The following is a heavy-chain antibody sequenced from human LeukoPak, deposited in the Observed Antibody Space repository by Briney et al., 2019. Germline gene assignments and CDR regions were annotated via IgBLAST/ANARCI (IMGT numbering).Heavy chain of an antibody. CDR1: GGSFSGYY. V-gene: IGHV4-39*01. CDR2: IYYSGST. D-gene: IGHD1-26*01. J-gene: IGHJ5*02. Sequence: SETLSLTCAVYGGSFSGYYWGWIRQPPGKGLEWIASIYYSGSTYYNPSLKSRVTISVDTSKNQFSLKLSSVTAADTAVYYCARLPIVGATLGWFDPWGQGTLVTVSS. CDR3: ARLPIVGATLGWFDP.